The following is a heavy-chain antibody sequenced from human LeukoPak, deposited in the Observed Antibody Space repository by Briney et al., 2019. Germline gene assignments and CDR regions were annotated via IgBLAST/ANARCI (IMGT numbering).Heavy chain of an antibody. D-gene: IGHD4-17*01. J-gene: IGHJ4*02. Sequence: KTSETLSLTCTVSGDSIRSFFWSWIRQPPGKGLEWIGFFYYTGSTNYNRSLKSRVAISVDTSTNQLFLNLSSVTAADTAVYYCARLPSAGHGYFEDCGQGALVTVSS. V-gene: IGHV4-59*13. CDR2: FYYTGST. CDR1: GDSIRSFF. CDR3: ARLPSAGHGYFED.